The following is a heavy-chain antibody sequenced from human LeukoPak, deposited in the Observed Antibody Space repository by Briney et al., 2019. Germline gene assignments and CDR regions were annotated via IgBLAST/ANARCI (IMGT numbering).Heavy chain of an antibody. CDR1: GFTVSSNY. V-gene: IGHV3-53*01. CDR3: AREQTVTTQYYYYYYMDV. CDR2: IYSGGST. Sequence: PGGSLRLSCAASGFTVSSNYMSWVRQAPGKGLEGVSVIYSGGSTYYADSVKGRFTISRDNSKNTLYLQMNGLRAEDTAVYYCAREQTVTTQYYYYYYMDVWGKGTTVTVSS. J-gene: IGHJ6*03. D-gene: IGHD4-11*01.